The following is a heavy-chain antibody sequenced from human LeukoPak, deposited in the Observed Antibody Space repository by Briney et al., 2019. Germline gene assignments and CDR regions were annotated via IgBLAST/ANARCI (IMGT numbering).Heavy chain of an antibody. J-gene: IGHJ4*02. D-gene: IGHD1-26*01. Sequence: SETLSLTCTVSGGSISSSSYYWGWIRQPPGKGLAWIGSIYYSGSTYYNPSLKSRVTISVDTSKNQFSLKLSSVTAADTAVYYCARDVGATPGYFDYWGQGTLVTVSS. CDR3: ARDVGATPGYFDY. CDR1: GGSISSSSYY. CDR2: IYYSGST. V-gene: IGHV4-39*07.